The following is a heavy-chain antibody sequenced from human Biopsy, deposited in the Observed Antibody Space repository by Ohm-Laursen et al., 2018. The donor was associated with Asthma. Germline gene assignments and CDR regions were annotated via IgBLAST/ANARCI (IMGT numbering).Heavy chain of an antibody. CDR2: VNTGNGDT. CDR1: GYNFISFA. Sequence: SSVKVSCKASGYNFISFAIHWVRQAPGQRLEWMCWVNTGNGDTKYSQKFQGRVTITRDTSASTAYMELRSLRSEDTAAYYCARTYYDFLTGQVKDVFGVWGQGTMVTVSS. CDR3: ARTYYDFLTGQVKDVFGV. D-gene: IGHD3-9*01. J-gene: IGHJ3*01. V-gene: IGHV1-3*04.